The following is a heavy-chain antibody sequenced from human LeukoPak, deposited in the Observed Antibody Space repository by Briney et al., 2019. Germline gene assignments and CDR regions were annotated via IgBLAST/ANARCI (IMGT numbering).Heavy chain of an antibody. V-gene: IGHV4-4*07. CDR3: AREWIAVAGRSFDY. Sequence: SETLSLTCTVSGGSISSYYWSWIRQPAGKGLEWIGRIYTSGSTNYNPSLKSRVTMSVDTSKNQFSLKLSSVTAADTAVYYCAREWIAVAGRSFDYWGQGTLVTVSS. D-gene: IGHD6-19*01. CDR2: IYTSGST. J-gene: IGHJ4*02. CDR1: GGSISSYY.